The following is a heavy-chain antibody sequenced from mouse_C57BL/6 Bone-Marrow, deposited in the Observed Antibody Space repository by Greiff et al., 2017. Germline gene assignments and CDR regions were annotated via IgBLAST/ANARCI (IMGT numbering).Heavy chain of an antibody. CDR2: IDPSDSYT. D-gene: IGHD1-1*02. Sequence: QVQLQQPGAELVKPGASVKLSCKASGYTFTSYWMQWVKQRPGQGLEWIGEIDPSDSYTNYNQKFKGKATLTVDTSSSTAYMQLSSLTSEDSAVYYCARNYGLYYAMDYWGQGTSVTVS. CDR1: GYTFTSYW. CDR3: ARNYGLYYAMDY. J-gene: IGHJ4*01. V-gene: IGHV1-50*01.